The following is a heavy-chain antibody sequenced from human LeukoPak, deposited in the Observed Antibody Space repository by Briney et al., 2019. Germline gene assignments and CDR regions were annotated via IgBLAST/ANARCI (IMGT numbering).Heavy chain of an antibody. D-gene: IGHD5-18*01. Sequence: SETVSLTCSVSGGSISSYYWSWIRQPPGKGLEWIGYLYYSGSTNYNPSLKSRVTISVDTSKNQFSLKLSSVTAADTAVYYCARDLVDTAMGYYYGMDVWGQGTTVTASS. CDR1: GGSISSYY. V-gene: IGHV4-59*01. CDR3: ARDLVDTAMGYYYGMDV. J-gene: IGHJ6*02. CDR2: LYYSGST.